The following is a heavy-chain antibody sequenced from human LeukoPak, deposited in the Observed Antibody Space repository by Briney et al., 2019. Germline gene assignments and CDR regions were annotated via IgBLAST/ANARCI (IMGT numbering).Heavy chain of an antibody. Sequence: PGGSLRLSCAASGFTFSDYEMNWVRQAPGKGLEWVSYISSSGSGRTIHYADSVKGRFTISRDNTKNSLYLQMNSLRAEDTAVYYCARDCSSTSCYAFDYWGQGTLVTVSS. CDR2: ISSSGSGRTI. D-gene: IGHD2-2*01. CDR3: ARDCSSTSCYAFDY. CDR1: GFTFSDYE. J-gene: IGHJ4*02. V-gene: IGHV3-48*03.